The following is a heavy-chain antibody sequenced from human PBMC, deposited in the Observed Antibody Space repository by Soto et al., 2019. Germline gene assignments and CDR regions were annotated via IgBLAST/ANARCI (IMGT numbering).Heavy chain of an antibody. CDR1: GYSFSTYD. Sequence: QVQLVQSGAEVKKPGASVKVSCKASGYSFSTYDINWVRQAAGQGLEWMGWVNPKSGNTDYAQRFRGRVTMTSNTSISTASMELSALTPEDTAVYYCARPYCDSTSCYTDWFDPWVQGTLVTVSS. J-gene: IGHJ5*02. D-gene: IGHD2-2*02. CDR3: ARPYCDSTSCYTDWFDP. CDR2: VNPKSGNT. V-gene: IGHV1-8*01.